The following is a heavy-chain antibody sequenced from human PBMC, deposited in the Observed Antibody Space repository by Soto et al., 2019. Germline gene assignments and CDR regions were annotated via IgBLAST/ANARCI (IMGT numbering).Heavy chain of an antibody. Sequence: ASVKVSCKASGYTFTGYYMHWVRQAPGQGLEWMGSINPNSGGTNYAQKFQGWVTMTRDTSISTAYMELSRLRSDDTAVYYCARAPSHYSGYGGYYFDYWGQGTLVTVSS. V-gene: IGHV1-2*04. J-gene: IGHJ4*02. D-gene: IGHD5-12*01. CDR3: ARAPSHYSGYGGYYFDY. CDR1: GYTFTGYY. CDR2: INPNSGGT.